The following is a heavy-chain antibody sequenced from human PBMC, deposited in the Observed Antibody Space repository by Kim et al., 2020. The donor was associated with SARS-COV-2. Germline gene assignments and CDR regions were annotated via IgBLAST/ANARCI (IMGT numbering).Heavy chain of an antibody. CDR2: INPNSGDP. CDR3: ARGRPYLDV. V-gene: IGHV1-2*02. CDR1: GYTFTGNH. J-gene: IGHJ6*02. Sequence: ASVKVSCKASGYTFTGNHIYWVRQAPGQALEWMGWINPNSGDPRYAQKFQGRVTMTRDTSISTAYMEVSRLTSDDTAVYYCARGRPYLDVWGQGTTVTVSS.